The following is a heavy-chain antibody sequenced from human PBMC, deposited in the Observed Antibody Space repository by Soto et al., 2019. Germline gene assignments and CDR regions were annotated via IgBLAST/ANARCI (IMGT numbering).Heavy chain of an antibody. Sequence: SGTLSLTCAVYGGAFSGYYWGWIRQPPGKGREWIGEINHSGSTNYNPSLKSRVTISVDTSKNQFSLKLSSVTAADTAVYYCARGLRLRFLEWPKSPYYGMDVWGQGTTVTVS. CDR1: GGAFSGYY. D-gene: IGHD3-3*01. CDR3: ARGLRLRFLEWPKSPYYGMDV. V-gene: IGHV4-34*01. CDR2: INHSGST. J-gene: IGHJ6*02.